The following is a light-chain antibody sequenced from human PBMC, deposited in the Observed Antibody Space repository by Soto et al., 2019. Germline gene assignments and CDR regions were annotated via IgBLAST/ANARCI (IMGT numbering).Light chain of an antibody. CDR3: QQTDGTPLT. J-gene: IGKJ4*01. V-gene: IGKV3-15*01. Sequence: IVMSLSXAALSVSLWDXXXXXXXASEIVNTNVALYQEMXGHAPILLIFASSXRATGVAARFSGSGSETDFTLAISSLQSEDFAVYYCQQTDGTPLTSGGRIKAEIK. CDR2: ASS. CDR1: EIVNTN.